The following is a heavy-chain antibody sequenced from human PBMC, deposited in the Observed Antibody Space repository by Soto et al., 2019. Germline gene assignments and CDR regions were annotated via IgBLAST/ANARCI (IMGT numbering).Heavy chain of an antibody. CDR3: ARTYYDILTGYYNWFDP. Sequence: SVKVSCKASGGTFSSYTISWVRQAPGQGLEWMGRIIPILGIANYAQKFQGRVTITADKSTSTAYMELSSLRSEDTAVYYCARTYYDILTGYYNWFDPWGQGTLVTVSS. D-gene: IGHD3-9*01. V-gene: IGHV1-69*02. J-gene: IGHJ5*02. CDR2: IIPILGIA. CDR1: GGTFSSYT.